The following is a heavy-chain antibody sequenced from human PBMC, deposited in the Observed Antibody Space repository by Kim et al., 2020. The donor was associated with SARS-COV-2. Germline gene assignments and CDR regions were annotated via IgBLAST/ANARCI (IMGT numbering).Heavy chain of an antibody. V-gene: IGHV4-39*01. CDR3: ARLYGDYGFLDY. CDR1: GGSISSSSYY. Sequence: SETLSLTCTVSGGSISSSSYYWGWIRQPPGKGLEWIGSIYYSGSTYYNPSLKSRVTISVDTSKNQFSLKLSSVTAADTAVYYCARLYGDYGFLDYWGQGTLVTVSS. D-gene: IGHD4-17*01. J-gene: IGHJ4*02. CDR2: IYYSGST.